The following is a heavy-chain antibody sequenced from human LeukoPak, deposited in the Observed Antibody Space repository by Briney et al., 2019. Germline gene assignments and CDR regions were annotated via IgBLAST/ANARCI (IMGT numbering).Heavy chain of an antibody. CDR3: ARFGIRGCISNTKCYTSFFYYGMDV. CDR1: GCSFLDYW. Sequence: GESLKITCTGSGCSFLDYWIGWVRRMPGKGPELMGRIFSHDSAIKNSPSFQGQVTISVDKSVSSAYVQWGSLKASDTAMYYCARFGIRGCISNTKCYTSFFYYGMDVWGQGTTVTVSS. CDR2: IFSHDSAI. J-gene: IGHJ6*02. D-gene: IGHD2-2*02. V-gene: IGHV5-51*01.